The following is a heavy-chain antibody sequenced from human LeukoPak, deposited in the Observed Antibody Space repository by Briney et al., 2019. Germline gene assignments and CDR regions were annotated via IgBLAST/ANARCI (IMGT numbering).Heavy chain of an antibody. D-gene: IGHD2-15*01. CDR3: ARPRRYCSGGSCYFDY. J-gene: IGHJ4*02. CDR1: GYTFTSYD. CDR2: MNPNSGNT. V-gene: IGHV1-8*01. Sequence: ASVKVSCKASGYTFTSYDINWVRQATGQGLEWMGWMNPNSGNTGYAQKFQGRVTMTRNTSISTAYMELSSLRSEDTAVYYCARPRRYCSGGSCYFDYWGQGTLVTVSS.